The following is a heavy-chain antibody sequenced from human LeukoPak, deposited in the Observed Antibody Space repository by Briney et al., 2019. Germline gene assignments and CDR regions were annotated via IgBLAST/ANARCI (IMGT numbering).Heavy chain of an antibody. D-gene: IGHD3-9*01. V-gene: IGHV3-23*01. CDR2: ISGSGGST. CDR3: ARGGYFDWLLYSLGY. J-gene: IGHJ4*02. CDR1: GFTFSSYA. Sequence: PGGSLRLSCAASGFTFSSYAMSWVRQAPGKGLEWVSAISGSGGSTYYADSVKGRFTISRDNSKNTLYLQMNSLRAEDTAVYYCARGGYFDWLLYSLGYWGQGTLVTVSS.